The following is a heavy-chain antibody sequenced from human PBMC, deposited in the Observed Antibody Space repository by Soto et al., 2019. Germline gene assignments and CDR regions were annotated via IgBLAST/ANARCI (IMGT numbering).Heavy chain of an antibody. Sequence: QLQLQESGPGLVKPSETLSLTCTVSGGSISSSFYYWGWIRQPPGKGLEWVGSIYHSGSTYHNPSLTSRVTISVDTSKNQFSMKLSSVTAADTAVYYGARHAYDSSGYWGGRFDYWGQGTLVTVSS. V-gene: IGHV4-39*01. J-gene: IGHJ4*02. CDR1: GGSISSSFYY. CDR3: ARHAYDSSGYWGGRFDY. D-gene: IGHD3-22*01. CDR2: IYHSGST.